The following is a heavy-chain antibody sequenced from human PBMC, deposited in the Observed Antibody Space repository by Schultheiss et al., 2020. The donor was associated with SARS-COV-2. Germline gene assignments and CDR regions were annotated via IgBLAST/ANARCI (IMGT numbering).Heavy chain of an antibody. Sequence: GSLRLSCAVYGGSFSGYYWSWIRQPPGKGLEWIGYIYYSGSTNYNPSLKSRVTISVDTSNNHFSLKLSSVTAADTAVYYCATRRRGEFDYWGQGTLVTVSS. D-gene: IGHD3-16*01. CDR1: GGSFSGYY. J-gene: IGHJ4*02. CDR3: ATRRRGEFDY. CDR2: IYYSGST. V-gene: IGHV4-59*08.